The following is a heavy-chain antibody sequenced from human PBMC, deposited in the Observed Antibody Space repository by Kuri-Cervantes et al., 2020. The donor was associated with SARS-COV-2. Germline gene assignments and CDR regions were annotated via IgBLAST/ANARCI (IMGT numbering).Heavy chain of an antibody. CDR2: IYWDDDK. CDR3: AHINLWFGGKGEYFQH. Sequence: SGPTLVKPTQTLTLTCTFSGFSLSTSGVGVGWIRQPPGKALEWLALIYWDDDKRYGPSLKSRLTITKDTSKDQVVLTMTNMDPVDTATYYCAHINLWFGGKGEYFQHWGQGTLVTVSS. J-gene: IGHJ1*01. V-gene: IGHV2-5*05. CDR1: GFSLSTSGVG. D-gene: IGHD3-10*01.